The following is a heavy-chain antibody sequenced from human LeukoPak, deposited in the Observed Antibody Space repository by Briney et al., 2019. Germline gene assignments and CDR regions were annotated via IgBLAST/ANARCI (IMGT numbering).Heavy chain of an antibody. V-gene: IGHV3-23*01. Sequence: QPGGSLRLSCAASAFTFRSYAMSWVRQAGGKGLERVSAISGSGGSTYYADSVKGRFTISRDNSKNTLYLQMSSLRAEDTAVYYCAKPKDNSLYCLDYWGQGTLVTVSS. J-gene: IGHJ4*02. CDR2: ISGSGGST. D-gene: IGHD2-8*02. CDR3: AKPKDNSLYCLDY. CDR1: AFTFRSYA.